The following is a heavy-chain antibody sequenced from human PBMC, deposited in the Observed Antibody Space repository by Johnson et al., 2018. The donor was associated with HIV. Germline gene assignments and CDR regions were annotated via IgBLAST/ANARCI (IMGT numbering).Heavy chain of an antibody. CDR3: ARDGEWELEDAFDI. Sequence: QVQLVESGGDLVKPGGSLRLSCAASGFSFSDYYMSWIRQAPGKGLQWVSFISSSGVTKYYADSVKGRFTISRDNSKNTLYLQMNSLRAEDTAVYYCARDGEWELEDAFDIWGQGTMVTVSS. CDR2: ISSSGVTK. D-gene: IGHD1-26*01. J-gene: IGHJ3*02. V-gene: IGHV3-11*04. CDR1: GFSFSDYY.